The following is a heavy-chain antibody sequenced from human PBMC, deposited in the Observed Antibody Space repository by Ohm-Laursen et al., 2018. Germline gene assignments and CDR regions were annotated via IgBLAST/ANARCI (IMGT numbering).Heavy chain of an antibody. CDR1: GFTFGDYA. D-gene: IGHD2/OR15-2a*01. CDR3: AKDIDPTGQTQNYFYYGMDL. Sequence: SLRLSCSASGFTFGDYAMHWVRQAPGKGLEWVSGLMWNSDRKQYADSVKGRFTVSRDNARNSLYLQMDTLRPEDTALYFCAKDIDPTGQTQNYFYYGMDLWGQGTTVIVSS. CDR2: LMWNSDRK. V-gene: IGHV3-9*01. J-gene: IGHJ6*02.